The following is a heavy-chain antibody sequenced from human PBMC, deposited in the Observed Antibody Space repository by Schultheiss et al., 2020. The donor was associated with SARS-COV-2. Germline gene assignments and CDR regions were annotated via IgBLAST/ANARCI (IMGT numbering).Heavy chain of an antibody. J-gene: IGHJ5*02. D-gene: IGHD3-16*01. CDR3: ARSGGDYVWGTEFDP. CDR2: ISGSGGST. CDR1: GFTVSSNY. Sequence: GSLRLSCAASGFTVSSNYMSWVRQAPGKGLEWVSAISGSGGSTYYADSVKGRFTISRDNSKNTLYLQMNSLRAEDTAVYYCARSGGDYVWGTEFDPWGQGTLVTVSS. V-gene: IGHV3-23*01.